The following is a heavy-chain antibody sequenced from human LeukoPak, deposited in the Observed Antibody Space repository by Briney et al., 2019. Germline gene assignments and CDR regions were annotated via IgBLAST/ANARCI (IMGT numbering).Heavy chain of an antibody. D-gene: IGHD5-12*01. V-gene: IGHV3-11*06. J-gene: IGHJ4*02. CDR1: GLTFNDYY. Sequence: GGSLRLSCAVSGLTFNDYYMSWIRQAPGKGLEWLSYISHTSSYTKYVDSVKGRFTISRDNAKNSLYLQMNNLRAGDTAVYYRASHGGHDYFDYWGQGTLVTVSS. CDR3: ASHGGHDYFDY. CDR2: ISHTSSYT.